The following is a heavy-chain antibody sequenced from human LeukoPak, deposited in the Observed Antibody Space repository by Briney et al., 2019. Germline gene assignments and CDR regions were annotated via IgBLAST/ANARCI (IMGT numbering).Heavy chain of an antibody. V-gene: IGHV3-9*01. J-gene: IGHJ4*02. D-gene: IGHD3-16*02. CDR3: ARSRGVSYYFDY. CDR2: ISWNSGTT. CDR1: GFTFKDYA. Sequence: GGSLRLSCTASGFTFKDYAMYWVRQAPGKGLEWVSGISWNSGTTDYADSVKGRFTVSRDNAKDSLYLQMNSLRPEDTAWYYCARSRGVSYYFDYWGQGTLVTVSS.